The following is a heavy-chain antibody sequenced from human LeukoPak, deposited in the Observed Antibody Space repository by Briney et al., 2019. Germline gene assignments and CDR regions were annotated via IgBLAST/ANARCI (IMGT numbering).Heavy chain of an antibody. CDR2: IIPIFGTA. V-gene: IGHV1-69*01. CDR3: ASQGGGCTNGVCTQTGRRDYYYYGMDV. Sequence: ASVNVSCKASGGTFSSYAISWVRQAPGQGLEWMGGIIPIFGTANYAQKFQGRVTITADESTSTAYMELSSLRSEDTAVYYCASQGGGCTNGVCTQTGRRDYYYYGMDVWGQGTTVTVSS. CDR1: GGTFSSYA. J-gene: IGHJ6*02. D-gene: IGHD2-8*01.